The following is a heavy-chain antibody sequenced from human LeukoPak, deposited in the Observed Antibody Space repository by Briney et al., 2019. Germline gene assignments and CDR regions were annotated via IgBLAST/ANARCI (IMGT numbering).Heavy chain of an antibody. CDR1: GFTFSSYA. CDR2: ISYDGSNK. D-gene: IGHD2-15*01. V-gene: IGHV3-30*04. J-gene: IGHJ4*02. Sequence: GGSLRLSCAASGFTFSSYAMHWVRQAPGKGLEWVAVISYDGSNKYYADSVKGRFTISRDNSKNTLYLQMNSLRAEDTAVYYRATLTDPFDYWGQGTLVTVSS. CDR3: ATLTDPFDY.